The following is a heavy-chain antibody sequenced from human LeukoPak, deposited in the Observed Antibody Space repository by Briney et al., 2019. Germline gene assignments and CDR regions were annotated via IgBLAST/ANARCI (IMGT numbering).Heavy chain of an antibody. V-gene: IGHV3-21*01. J-gene: IGHJ6*02. CDR2: ISSSSSYI. CDR1: GFTFSSYS. CDR3: ARATTVNYYYYGMDV. Sequence: GGSLRLSCAASGFTFSSYSMNWVRQAPGKGLEWVSSISSSSSYIYYADSVKGRFTISRVNAKNSLYLQMNSLRAEDTAVYYCARATTVNYYYYGMDVWGQGTTVTVSS. D-gene: IGHD4-17*01.